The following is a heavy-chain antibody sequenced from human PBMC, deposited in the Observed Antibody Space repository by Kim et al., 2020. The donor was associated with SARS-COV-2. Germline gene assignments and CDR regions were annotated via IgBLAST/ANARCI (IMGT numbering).Heavy chain of an antibody. D-gene: IGHD3-10*01. CDR1: GGSISSGGYS. CDR3: AREKRITMVRGVITHGYGMDV. Sequence: SETLSLTCAVSGGSISSGGYSWSWIRQPPGKGLEWIGYIYHSGSTYYNPSLKSRVTISVDRSKNQFSLKLSSVTAADTAVYYCAREKRITMVRGVITHGYGMDVWGQGTTVTVSS. CDR2: IYHSGST. V-gene: IGHV4-30-2*01. J-gene: IGHJ6*02.